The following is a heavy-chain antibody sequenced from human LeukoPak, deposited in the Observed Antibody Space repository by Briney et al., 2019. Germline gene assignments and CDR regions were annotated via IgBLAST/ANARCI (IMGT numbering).Heavy chain of an antibody. J-gene: IGHJ4*02. CDR1: GFTFSSNW. V-gene: IGHV3-7*01. CDR3: AGANNSSWHN. D-gene: IGHD6-13*01. CDR2: IKPDGSAE. Sequence: GGSLRLSCATSGFTFSSNWMSWVRHVPGRGLDWVANIKPDGSAEYYAASVKGRFTVSRDNAKNSLYLQMNSLRVEDTAVYYCAGANNSSWHNWGQGTLVTVSS.